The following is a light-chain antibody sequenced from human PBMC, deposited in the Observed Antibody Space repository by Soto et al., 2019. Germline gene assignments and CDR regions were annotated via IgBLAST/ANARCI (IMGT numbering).Light chain of an antibody. Sequence: QSALTQPPSASGTPGQRVTISCSGSSSNIGTNTVTWYQQFPGSAPQLLLYSTNQRPSGVPSRFSGSKSGTSASLAISGLQSEDEADYYCAAWDGSRDVLLFGGGTKLTVL. CDR1: SSNIGTNT. J-gene: IGLJ2*01. CDR2: STN. CDR3: AAWDGSRDVLL. V-gene: IGLV1-44*01.